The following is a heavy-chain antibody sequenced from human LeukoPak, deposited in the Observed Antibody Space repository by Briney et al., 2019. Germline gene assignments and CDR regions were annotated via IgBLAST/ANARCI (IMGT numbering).Heavy chain of an antibody. V-gene: IGHV3-23*01. J-gene: IGHJ4*02. CDR3: ARRLVTAGITDFFDS. CDR1: GFTFSDYS. Sequence: TGGSLTLSCTASGFTFSDYSMSWVRQAPGAGLEWVSAISPAGDSTTDADSVKGRFTISRDNSKSTLYLQMNGLTAEDTALYYCARRLVTAGITDFFDSWGQGTLVSVSS. CDR2: ISPAGDST. D-gene: IGHD2-2*01.